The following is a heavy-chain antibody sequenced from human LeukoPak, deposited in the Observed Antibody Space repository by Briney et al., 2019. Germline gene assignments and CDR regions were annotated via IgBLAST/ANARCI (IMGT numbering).Heavy chain of an antibody. CDR3: ARQISDYYYYYIDV. V-gene: IGHV4-39*01. CDR1: GGSISSSHYY. D-gene: IGHD3-10*01. J-gene: IGHJ6*03. CDR2: IYYSGTT. Sequence: SETLSLTCTVSGGSISSSHYYWGRIRQTPGKGLEWIGTIYYSGTTYYNPSLESRATISEDTSKNQFSLTLRSVTAAETAVYYCARQISDYYYYYIDVWGKGTTVTVSS.